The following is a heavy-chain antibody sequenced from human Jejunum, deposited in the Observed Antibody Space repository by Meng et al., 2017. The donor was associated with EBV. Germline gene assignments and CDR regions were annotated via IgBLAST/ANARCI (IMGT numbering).Heavy chain of an antibody. CDR1: GFSLSTREVG. V-gene: IGHV2-5*02. CDR3: AHQGGSLASYLDD. J-gene: IGHJ4*02. Sequence: QITLKESGPTLGKPTQTLTLTWTFSGFSLSTREVGVGWIRQPPGKALEWLGFIYWDDAKVYSPSLKSRLTITKDTSKNQVVLTMTDMDPVDTATYYCAHQGGSLASYLDDWGQGPLVTVYS. CDR2: IYWDDAK. D-gene: IGHD3-3*02.